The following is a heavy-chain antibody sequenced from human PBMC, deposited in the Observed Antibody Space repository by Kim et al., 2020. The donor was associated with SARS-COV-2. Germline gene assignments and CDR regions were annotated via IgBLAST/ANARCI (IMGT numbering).Heavy chain of an antibody. Sequence: GGSLRLSCTASGFRFEDYTMHWVRHTPGKGLEWISLITWDSGHTHYGDSVRGRFTVSRDNSRYSLYLDINGLRENDTAVYFCARDGPVQYDSRGFDHWGQGTLVTVSS. V-gene: IGHV3-43*01. CDR2: ITWDSGHT. J-gene: IGHJ4*02. CDR1: GFRFEDYT. D-gene: IGHD3-22*01. CDR3: ARDGPVQYDSRGFDH.